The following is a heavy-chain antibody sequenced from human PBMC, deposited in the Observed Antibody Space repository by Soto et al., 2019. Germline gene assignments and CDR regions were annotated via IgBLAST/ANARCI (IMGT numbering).Heavy chain of an antibody. D-gene: IGHD1-1*01. V-gene: IGHV4-39*01. J-gene: IGHJ5*02. CDR1: GGSLNISCYY. CDR3: ARRGLNDPFYP. Sequence: XTLSLAFTVAGGSLNISCYYWGWLRQPPGKGLEWIGSIFYTGRTYYNPSVKSRVSMSVEKSKTQFSLKLSSLTAADTAVYYCARRGLNDPFYPRGQGTLGTVS. CDR2: IFYTGRT.